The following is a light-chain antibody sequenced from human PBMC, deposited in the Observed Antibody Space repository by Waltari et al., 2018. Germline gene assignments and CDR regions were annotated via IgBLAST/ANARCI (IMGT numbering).Light chain of an antibody. V-gene: IGLV3-21*03. CDR2: DNS. CDR1: DIGRKN. CDR3: QVWDSTTDHAI. Sequence: SYVVTQPPSVSLAPGKTATITCGGDDIGRKNVCWYQQSPGQAPVLVVYDNSDRSSGVPERFSGSNSGDTATLTISRVEVGDEADFYCQVWDSTTDHAIFGGGTKLTVL. J-gene: IGLJ2*01.